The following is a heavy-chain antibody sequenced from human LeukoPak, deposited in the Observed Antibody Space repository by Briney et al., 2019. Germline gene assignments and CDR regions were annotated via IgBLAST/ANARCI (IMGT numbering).Heavy chain of an antibody. CDR3: ARDKSYGDSEDY. V-gene: IGHV3-7*05. CDR2: IIQDGSQK. Sequence: GGSLRLSCAASGFTFSNYGMNWVRQAPGKGLEWVANIIQDGSQKYYVDSVKGRFTISRDNAKNSLYLQMNSLRAEDTAVYYCARDKSYGDSEDYWGQGTLVTVSS. J-gene: IGHJ4*02. CDR1: GFTFSNYG. D-gene: IGHD4-17*01.